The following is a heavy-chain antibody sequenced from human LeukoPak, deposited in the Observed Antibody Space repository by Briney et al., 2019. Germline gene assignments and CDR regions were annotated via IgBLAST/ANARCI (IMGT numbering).Heavy chain of an antibody. V-gene: IGHV3-48*03. CDR3: AREGGDYVFTWFDP. D-gene: IGHD4-17*01. CDR2: ISSSGSTI. J-gene: IGHJ5*02. CDR1: GFTFSSYE. Sequence: PGGSLRLSCAASGFTFSSYEMNWVRQAPGKGLEWVSYISSSGSTIYYADSVKGRFTISRDNAKNSLYLQMNSLRAEDTAVYYCAREGGDYVFTWFDPWGQGTLVTVSS.